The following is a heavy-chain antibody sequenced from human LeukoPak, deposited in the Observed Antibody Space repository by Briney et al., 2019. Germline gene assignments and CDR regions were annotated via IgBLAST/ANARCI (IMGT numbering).Heavy chain of an antibody. CDR3: ARKRLADLGDDTSFGGTPFDS. Sequence: SGGSLRLSCVASGFTFKTYHMNWVRRAPGKGLEWLSGITPGGSVIYYADSVKGRFTISRDDAMNSVFLQMSGLTVDDTAVYYCARKRLADLGDDTSFGGTPFDSWGQGTPVIVSS. CDR2: ITPGGSVI. J-gene: IGHJ4*02. CDR1: GFTFKTYH. D-gene: IGHD3-16*01. V-gene: IGHV3-48*03.